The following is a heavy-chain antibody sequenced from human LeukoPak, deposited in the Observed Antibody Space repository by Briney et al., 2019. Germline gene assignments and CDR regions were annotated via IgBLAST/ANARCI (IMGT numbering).Heavy chain of an antibody. CDR1: GFTFKSYA. CDR3: SRDFWRFGLDF. J-gene: IGHJ4*02. D-gene: IGHD3-10*01. Sequence: GGSRRLSCSASGFTFKSYAMHWVRQAPGKGLEWVAFIRSKSYGGTSEYAASVRGRFTVSRDDSKSIAYLQMESLKTEDTAVYYCSRDFWRFGLDFWGQGTPVTVSS. V-gene: IGHV3-49*04. CDR2: IRSKSYGGTS.